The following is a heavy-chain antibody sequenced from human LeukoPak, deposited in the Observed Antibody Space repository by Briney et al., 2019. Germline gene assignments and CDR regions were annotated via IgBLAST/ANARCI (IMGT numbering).Heavy chain of an antibody. V-gene: IGHV4-4*07. CDR1: GGSISTYY. CDR3: AREYSSSSGKNAFDV. J-gene: IGHJ3*01. Sequence: SETLSLTCAVSGGSISTYYWSLIRQPAGKGLEWIGRIYASGNTNYNPSLKSRVTMSLDTSKNQFSLRLTSVTAADTAVYYCAREYSSSSGKNAFDVWGQGTMVTVSS. CDR2: IYASGNT. D-gene: IGHD6-6*01.